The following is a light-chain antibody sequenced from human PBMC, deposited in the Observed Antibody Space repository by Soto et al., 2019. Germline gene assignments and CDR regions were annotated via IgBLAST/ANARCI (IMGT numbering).Light chain of an antibody. V-gene: IGLV2-8*01. J-gene: IGLJ1*01. CDR3: SSYAGSSSLV. Sequence: QSALTQPPSASGSPGQSVTISCTGTSSDIGAYNFVSWYQQHPGKAPKLMIYEVSKRPSGVPDRFSGSKSGDTASLTVSGLQAEDEADYFCSSYAGSSSLVFGSGTKLTVL. CDR2: EVS. CDR1: SSDIGAYNF.